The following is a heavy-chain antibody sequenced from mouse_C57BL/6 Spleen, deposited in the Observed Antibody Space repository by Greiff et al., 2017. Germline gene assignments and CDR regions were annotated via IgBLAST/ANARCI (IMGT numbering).Heavy chain of an antibody. J-gene: IGHJ1*03. V-gene: IGHV3-6*01. CDR2: ISYDGSN. D-gene: IGHD1-1*01. CDR1: GYSITSGYY. CDR3: ARGDYGSRGYFDV. Sequence: EVQLVESGPGLVKPSQSLSLTCSVTGYSITSGYYWNWIRQFPGNKLVWMGYISYDGSNNYNPSLKNRISITRDTSKNQFFLKLNSVTTEDTATYYCARGDYGSRGYFDVWGTGTTVTVAS.